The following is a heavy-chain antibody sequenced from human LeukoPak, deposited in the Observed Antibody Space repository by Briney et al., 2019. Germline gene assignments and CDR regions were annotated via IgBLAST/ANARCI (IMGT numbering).Heavy chain of an antibody. CDR3: ARGPHPILKYDSSGYRFDY. CDR2: INPNSGGT. CDR1: GYTFTGYY. J-gene: IGHJ4*02. V-gene: IGHV1-2*02. D-gene: IGHD3-22*01. Sequence: EASVKVSCKASGYTFTGYYMHWVRQAPGQGLEWMGWINPNSGGTNYAQKFQGRVTMTRDTSISTAYMEPSRLRSDDTAVYYCARGPHPILKYDSSGYRFDYWGQGTLVTVSS.